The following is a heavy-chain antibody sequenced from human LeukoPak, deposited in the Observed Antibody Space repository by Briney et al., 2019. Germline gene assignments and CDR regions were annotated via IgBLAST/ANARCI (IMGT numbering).Heavy chain of an antibody. D-gene: IGHD3-10*01. CDR3: ARGPTLVRGVIMPDSVGGMDV. J-gene: IGHJ6*02. Sequence: ASVKVSCKASGYTFPSYTIHWVRQAPGQRLEWMGWINGASNDIRYSQKFQGRVTFTRDTSISTAYMELSSLRSEDTAVYYCARGPTLVRGVIMPDSVGGMDVWGQGTTVTVSS. CDR1: GYTFPSYT. V-gene: IGHV1-3*01. CDR2: INGASNDI.